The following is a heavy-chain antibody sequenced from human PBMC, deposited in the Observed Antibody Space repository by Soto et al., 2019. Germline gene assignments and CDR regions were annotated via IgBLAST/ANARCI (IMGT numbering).Heavy chain of an antibody. CDR2: IYHSGST. V-gene: IGHV4-38-2*01. Sequence: SETLSLTCAVSGYSISSGYYWGWIRQPPGKGLEWIGSIYHSGSTYYNPSLKSRVTISVDTSKNQFSLKLSSVTAADTAVYYCAKGRGSGSYFDIWGQGTMVTVSS. CDR1: GYSISSGYY. D-gene: IGHD3-10*01. CDR3: AKGRGSGSYFDI. J-gene: IGHJ3*02.